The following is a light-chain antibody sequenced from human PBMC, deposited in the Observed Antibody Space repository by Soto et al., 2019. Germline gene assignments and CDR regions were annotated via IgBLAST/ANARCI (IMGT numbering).Light chain of an antibody. J-gene: IGLJ2*01. CDR1: TGAVTSGHY. CDR3: LLSYSGARGV. CDR2: DTS. Sequence: QAVVTQETSLTVSPGGRVTLTCGSSTGAVTSGHYPYWFQQKPGQAPRTLIYDTSNKHSWTPARFSGSLLGGKAALTLSGAQPEDEAEYYCLLSYSGARGVFGGGTKLTVL. V-gene: IGLV7-46*01.